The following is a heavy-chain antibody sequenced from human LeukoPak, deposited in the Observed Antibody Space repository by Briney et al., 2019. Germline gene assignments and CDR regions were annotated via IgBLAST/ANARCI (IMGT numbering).Heavy chain of an antibody. CDR1: GYTFTGYY. Sequence: GASVKVSCKASGYTFTGYYMHWVRQAPGQGLEWMGRINPNSGGTNYAQKFQGRVTMTRDTSISTAYMELSRLRSDDTAVYYCARVTYYYDSTFGYWGQGTLVTVPS. J-gene: IGHJ4*02. CDR3: ARVTYYYDSTFGY. V-gene: IGHV1-2*06. CDR2: INPNSGGT. D-gene: IGHD3-22*01.